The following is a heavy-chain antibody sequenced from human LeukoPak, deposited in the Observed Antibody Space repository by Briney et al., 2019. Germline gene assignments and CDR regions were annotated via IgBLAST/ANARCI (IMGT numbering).Heavy chain of an antibody. D-gene: IGHD6-6*01. CDR3: AREMYSSSSPFDY. CDR1: GYTFTGYY. V-gene: IGHV1-2*02. Sequence: GASVKVSCKASGYTFTGYYMHWVRQAPGQGLEWMGWINPNSGGTNYAQKFQGRVTMTRDTSISTAYMELSRLRSDDTAVYYCAREMYSSSSPFDYWGQGTLVTVSS. CDR2: INPNSGGT. J-gene: IGHJ4*02.